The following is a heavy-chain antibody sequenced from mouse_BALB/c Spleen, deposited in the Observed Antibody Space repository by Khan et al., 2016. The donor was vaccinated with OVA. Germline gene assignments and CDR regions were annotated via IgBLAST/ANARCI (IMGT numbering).Heavy chain of an antibody. CDR2: VYPYNDGT. V-gene: IGHV1S136*01. D-gene: IGHD2-3*01. Sequence: VQLQQSGPELVKPGASVKMSCKASGYTFTAYVMQWVKQKPGQGLEWIGYVYPYNDGTKYNEKFKGKATLTSDKPSSTAYMELSSLTSDDSAGHYCARSGGYDGWFAYWGKGALVAVSA. CDR1: GYTFTAYV. J-gene: IGHJ3*01. CDR3: ARSGGYDGWFAY.